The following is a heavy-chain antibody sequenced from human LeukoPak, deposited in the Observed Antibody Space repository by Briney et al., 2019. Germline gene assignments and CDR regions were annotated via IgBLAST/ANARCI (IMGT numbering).Heavy chain of an antibody. V-gene: IGHV4-39*07. J-gene: IGHJ3*02. CDR1: GGSISSSSYY. CDR2: IYYSGST. D-gene: IGHD5-24*01. Sequence: PSETLSLTCTVSGGSISSSSYYWGWIRQPPGKGLEWIGSIYYSGSTYYNPSLKSRVTISVDTSKNQFSLKLSSVTAADTAVYYCAASPMATIPRSFFDIWGQGTMVTVSS. CDR3: AASPMATIPRSFFDI.